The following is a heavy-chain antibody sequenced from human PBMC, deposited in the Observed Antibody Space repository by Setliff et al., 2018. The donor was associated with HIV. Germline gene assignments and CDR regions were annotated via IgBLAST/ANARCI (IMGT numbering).Heavy chain of an antibody. V-gene: IGHV1-18*04. J-gene: IGHJ3*02. D-gene: IGHD2-21*02. CDR2: ISTYNGNT. CDR3: AKDPSVAVTTI. Sequence: ASVKVSCKASGYTFTNSFMHWVRQAPGQGLEWMGWISTYNGNTNYAQKFQGRVTMTTDTSTSTVYMELRSLRSDDTAVYYCAKDPSVAVTTIWGQGTMVTVSS. CDR1: GYTFTNSF.